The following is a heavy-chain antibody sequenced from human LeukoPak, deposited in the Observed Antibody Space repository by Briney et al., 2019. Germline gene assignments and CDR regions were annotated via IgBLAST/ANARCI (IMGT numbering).Heavy chain of an antibody. CDR1: GYTFTDYY. CDR3: ARIGYNHYFDF. CDR2: INPNSGGT. Sequence: ASVKVSCKASGYTFTDYYLHWVRQAPGQGLEWMGWINPNSGGTNYAQTFQGRVTLTRDTSITTAYLELSRLRSDDTAVYYCARIGYNHYFDFWGQGTLVTVSS. V-gene: IGHV1-2*02. D-gene: IGHD5-24*01. J-gene: IGHJ4*02.